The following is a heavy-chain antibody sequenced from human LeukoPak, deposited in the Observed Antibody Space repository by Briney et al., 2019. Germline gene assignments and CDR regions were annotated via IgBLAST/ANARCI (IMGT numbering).Heavy chain of an antibody. D-gene: IGHD3-22*01. CDR2: INPNSGGT. V-gene: IGHV1-2*02. Sequence: ASVKVSCKASGYTFTGYYMHWVRQAPGQGLKWMGWINPNSGGTNYAQKFQGGVTMTRDTSISTAYMELSRLRSDDTAVYYCARIMGVYDSSGYIGYWGQGTLVTVSS. CDR3: ARIMGVYDSSGYIGY. CDR1: GYTFTGYY. J-gene: IGHJ4*02.